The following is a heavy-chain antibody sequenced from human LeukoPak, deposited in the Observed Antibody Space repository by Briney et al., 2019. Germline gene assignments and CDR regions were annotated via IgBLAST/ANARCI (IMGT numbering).Heavy chain of an antibody. CDR3: SKARGATYGTYYFDY. D-gene: IGHD4/OR15-4a*01. V-gene: IGHV3-23*01. J-gene: IGHJ4*02. CDR1: GFTFSSYA. Sequence: GGSLRLSCAASGFTFSSYAMNWVRQAPGKGLEWVSISGSGGDTYYADSVKGRFTISRDNSKNTLYLQMNSLRAEDSAVYYCSKARGATYGTYYFDYWGQGTLVTVSS. CDR2: SGSGGDT.